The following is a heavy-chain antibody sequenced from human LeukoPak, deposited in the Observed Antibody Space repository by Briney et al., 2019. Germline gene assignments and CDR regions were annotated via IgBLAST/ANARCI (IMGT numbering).Heavy chain of an antibody. D-gene: IGHD6-6*01. CDR2: ISAYNGNT. CDR3: ARVGHSSSSSGWCDP. CDR1: DYTFTSYC. Sequence: ASVKVSCKASDYTFTSYCISWLSRPPAQRRQWMGWISAYNGNTNYAQKLQGRVTMTTDTSTSTAYMELRSLRSDDTAVYYCARVGHSSSSSGWCDPWGQGTLVTVSS. J-gene: IGHJ5*02. V-gene: IGHV1-18*01.